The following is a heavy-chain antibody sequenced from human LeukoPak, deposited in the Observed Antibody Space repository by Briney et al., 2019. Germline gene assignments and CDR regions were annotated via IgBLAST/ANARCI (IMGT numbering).Heavy chain of an antibody. D-gene: IGHD6-13*01. Sequence: GESLEISFKGSGYRFTSYWIGWVRQMPGKGLEWMGIIYPGDSDTRYSPSFQGQVTISADKSISTAYLQWSSLKASDTAMYYCASPARGIAAAGTTSEFDYWGQGTLVTVSS. V-gene: IGHV5-51*01. CDR1: GYRFTSYW. CDR3: ASPARGIAAAGTTSEFDY. CDR2: IYPGDSDT. J-gene: IGHJ4*02.